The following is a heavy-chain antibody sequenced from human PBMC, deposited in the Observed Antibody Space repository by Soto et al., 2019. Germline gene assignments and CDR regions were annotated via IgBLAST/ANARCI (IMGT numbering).Heavy chain of an antibody. CDR3: AREYGRLDY. D-gene: IGHD4-17*01. V-gene: IGHV3-33*01. CDR1: GFTFSSNG. J-gene: IGHJ4*02. Sequence: GGSLRLSCAASGFTFSSNGMHWVRQAPGKGLEWVAVIWYDGNKKYYGDSVRGRFTISRDNSKNTLYLEMNSLRAEDTAVYYCAREYGRLDYWGQGTLVTVSS. CDR2: IWYDGNKK.